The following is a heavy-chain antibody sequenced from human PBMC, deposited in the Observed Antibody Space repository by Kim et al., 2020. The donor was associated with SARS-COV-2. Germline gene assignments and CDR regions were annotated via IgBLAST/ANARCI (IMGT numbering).Heavy chain of an antibody. Sequence: NYKPSLKRRVTIYVDTSKNQFSLKLSSVTAADTAVYYCARHLRNWYFDLWGRGTLVTVSS. CDR3: ARHLRNWYFDL. V-gene: IGHV4-39*01. J-gene: IGHJ2*01.